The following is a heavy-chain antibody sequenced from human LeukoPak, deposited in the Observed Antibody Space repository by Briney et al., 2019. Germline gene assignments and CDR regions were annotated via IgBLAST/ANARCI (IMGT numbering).Heavy chain of an antibody. CDR2: ISAGNGNT. CDR3: ARDPQKLERALSVWFDP. J-gene: IGHJ5*02. V-gene: IGHV1-3*01. Sequence: ASVKVSCKASGYTFTSYAIHWVRQAPGQRLEWMGWISAGNGNTKYSQNFQGRVTFISNTSATTAFMELSSLRSEDAAVYYCARDPQKLERALSVWFDPWGQGTLVTVSS. D-gene: IGHD1-1*01. CDR1: GYTFTSYA.